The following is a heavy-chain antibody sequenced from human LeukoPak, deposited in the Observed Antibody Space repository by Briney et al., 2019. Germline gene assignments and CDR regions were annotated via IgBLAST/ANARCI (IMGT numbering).Heavy chain of an antibody. V-gene: IGHV3-64D*09. CDR2: IGTSGIST. CDR1: GFTFKTYA. CDR3: VKGQEVVYAPTFDY. J-gene: IGHJ4*02. D-gene: IGHD2-8*02. Sequence: GGSLRLSCSASGFTFKTYAIHWVRQAPGKGLQYVSSIGTSGISTYYADSVTGRFTISRDNSKNSLYLQMSNLRAEDTAVCYCVKGQEVVYAPTFDYWGQGILVTVSS.